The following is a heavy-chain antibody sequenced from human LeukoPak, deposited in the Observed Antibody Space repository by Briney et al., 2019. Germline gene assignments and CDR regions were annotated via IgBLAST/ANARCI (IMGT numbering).Heavy chain of an antibody. CDR1: GGSISNYY. V-gene: IGHV4-59*08. CDR3: ARGYSSSWYYFDN. CDR2: AHYSGST. Sequence: PSETLSLTCTVSGGSISNYYWSWIRQPPGKGLEWIGYAHYSGSTNYSPSLKSRATISVDTSRSQFSLKLSSVTAADTAVYYCARGYSSSWYYFDNWGQGTLVTVSS. J-gene: IGHJ4*02. D-gene: IGHD6-13*01.